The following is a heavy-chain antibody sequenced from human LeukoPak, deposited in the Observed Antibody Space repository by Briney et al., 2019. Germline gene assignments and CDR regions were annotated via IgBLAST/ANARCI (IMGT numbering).Heavy chain of an antibody. V-gene: IGHV3-7*01. CDR2: IKQDGSEK. CDR3: ARKNGLDY. CDR1: GFTSSSYW. Sequence: GGSLRLSCAASGFTSSSYWMSWVRQAPGKGLEWVANIKQDGSEKYYVDSVKGRFTISRDNAKNSLYLQMNSLRAEDTAVYYCARKNGLDYWGQGTLVTVSS. J-gene: IGHJ4*02.